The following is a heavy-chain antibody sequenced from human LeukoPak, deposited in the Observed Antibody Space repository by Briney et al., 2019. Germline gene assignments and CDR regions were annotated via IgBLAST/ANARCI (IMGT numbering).Heavy chain of an antibody. CDR2: INPNSGGT. V-gene: IGHV1-2*02. D-gene: IGHD1-26*01. Sequence: ASAKVSCKASGYTFTDYYMHWVRQAPGQGLEWMGWINPNSGGTNYAQKFQGRVTMTRDTSITTGYMELGRLRSDDTAVYYCARVRGGNNYHFDYWGQGTLVTVSS. CDR3: ARVRGGNNYHFDY. CDR1: GYTFTDYY. J-gene: IGHJ4*02.